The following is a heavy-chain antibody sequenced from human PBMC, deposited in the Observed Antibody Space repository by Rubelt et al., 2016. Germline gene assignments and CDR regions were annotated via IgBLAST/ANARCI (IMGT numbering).Heavy chain of an antibody. CDR3: ARDRLEMATISYYFDY. D-gene: IGHD5-24*01. V-gene: IGHV3-30*04. Sequence: VQLVESGGGVVQPGRSLRLSCAASGFTFSSYAMHWVRQAPGKGLEWVAVISYDGSNKYYAASWRVGFTSARDNSKNTRYLQMNSLRAEDTAVYYCARDRLEMATISYYFDYWGQGTLVTVSS. J-gene: IGHJ4*02. CDR2: ISYDGSNK. CDR1: GFTFSSYA.